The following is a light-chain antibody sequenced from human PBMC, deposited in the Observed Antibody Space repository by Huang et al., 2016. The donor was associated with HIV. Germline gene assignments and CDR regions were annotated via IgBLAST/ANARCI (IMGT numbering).Light chain of an antibody. CDR3: QECDNWPRVT. V-gene: IGKV3-11*01. J-gene: IGKJ4*01. CDR2: DAS. Sequence: ELVLTQFPATLSLSPGQRAILSCRARQSTSGYLAWYQQKPGQSPRLLIYDASNRTTDIPARFNGRGSGADFSLTSSSLDPEDSATYYCQECDNWPRVTFGGGTKVEIK. CDR1: QSTSGY.